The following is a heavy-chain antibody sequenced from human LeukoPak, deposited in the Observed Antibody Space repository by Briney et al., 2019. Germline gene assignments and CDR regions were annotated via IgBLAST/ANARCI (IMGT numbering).Heavy chain of an antibody. Sequence: KPSQTLSLTCTVSGGSISSGGYYWSWIRQPPGKGLEWIGYIYHSGSTYYNPSLKSRVTISVDRSKNQFSLKLSSVTAADTAVYYCAAARGERIQLGYWGQGTLVTVSS. J-gene: IGHJ4*02. D-gene: IGHD5-18*01. CDR1: GGSISSGGYY. CDR3: AAARGERIQLGY. CDR2: IYHSGST. V-gene: IGHV4-30-2*01.